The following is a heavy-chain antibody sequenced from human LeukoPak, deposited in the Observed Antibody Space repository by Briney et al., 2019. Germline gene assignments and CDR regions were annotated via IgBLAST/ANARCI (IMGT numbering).Heavy chain of an antibody. CDR2: ISPDGTIT. CDR1: GFTLSTYW. J-gene: IGHJ4*02. CDR3: ATPWSY. V-gene: IGHV3-74*01. D-gene: IGHD3-3*01. Sequence: GGSLGLSCAASGFTLSTYWMHWVRQGPGKGLVWVSYISPDGTITRYADSVKGRFTISRDNAKNTLYLQMNSLRAEDTAVYYCATPWSYWGQGTLVTVSS.